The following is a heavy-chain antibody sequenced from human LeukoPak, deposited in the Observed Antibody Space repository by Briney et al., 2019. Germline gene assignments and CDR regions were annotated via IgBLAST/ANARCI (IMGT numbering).Heavy chain of an antibody. CDR1: GGSISSSSYY. V-gene: IGHV4-39*07. D-gene: IGHD3-9*01. Sequence: SETLSLTCTVSGGSISSSSYYWGWIRQPPGKGLEWIGSIYYSGSTYYNPSLKSRVTISVDTSKNQFSLKLSSVTAADTAVYYCARGYFDWLLSDVQDWFDPWGQGTLVTVAS. CDR2: IYYSGST. J-gene: IGHJ5*02. CDR3: ARGYFDWLLSDVQDWFDP.